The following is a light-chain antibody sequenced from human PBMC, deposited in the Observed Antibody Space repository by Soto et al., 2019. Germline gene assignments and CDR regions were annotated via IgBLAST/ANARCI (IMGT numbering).Light chain of an antibody. V-gene: IGKV3-20*01. J-gene: IGKJ1*01. CDR3: QQYGSSGT. CDR1: QSASTN. Sequence: EIVMTQSPATLSVSPGQVATLSCRASQSASTNLAWYQQKPGQAPRLLIYGASNRATGIPDRFSGSGSGTDFTLTISRLEPEDFAVYYCQQYGSSGTFGQGTKVDIK. CDR2: GAS.